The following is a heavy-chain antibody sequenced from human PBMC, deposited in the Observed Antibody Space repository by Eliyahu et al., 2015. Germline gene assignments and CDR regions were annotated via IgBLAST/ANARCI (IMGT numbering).Heavy chain of an antibody. CDR1: GFSLSTSGVG. V-gene: IGHV2-5*02. D-gene: IGHD6-13*01. CDR2: IYWDDDK. J-gene: IGHJ5*02. Sequence: QITLKESGPTLVKPTQTLTLTCTFSGFSLSTSGVGVGWIRQPPGKALEWLALIYWDDDKRYSPSLKSRLTITKDTSKNQVVLTMTNMDPVDTATYYCAHRPPGGSRIAAAATQGGDWFDPWGQGTLVTVSS. CDR3: AHRPPGGSRIAAAATQGGDWFDP.